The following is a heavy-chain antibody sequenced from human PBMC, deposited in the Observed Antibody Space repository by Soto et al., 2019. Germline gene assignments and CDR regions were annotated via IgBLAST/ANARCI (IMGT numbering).Heavy chain of an antibody. Sequence: PGGSLRLSCAASGFTFSSYAMTWVRQAPGKGLEWVSSISGSGISTYYADSVKGRFTISRDNSKNTLYLQMNSLRAEDAAVYYCAKSAGSNACYPNDYWGQGTLVTVSS. CDR1: GFTFSSYA. CDR2: ISGSGIST. V-gene: IGHV3-23*01. CDR3: AKSAGSNACYPNDY. D-gene: IGHD3-16*01. J-gene: IGHJ4*02.